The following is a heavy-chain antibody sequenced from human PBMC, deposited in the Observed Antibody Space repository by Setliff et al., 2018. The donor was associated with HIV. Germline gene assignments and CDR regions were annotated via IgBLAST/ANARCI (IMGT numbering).Heavy chain of an antibody. CDR2: IYTTGST. D-gene: IGHD3-22*01. Sequence: PSETLSLTCTVSGDSISNYYWSWVRQPPGKGLEWIGYIYTTGSTNYNPSLKSRVTMSVDTSKNQFSLRLTSVTAADTAVYYCARSLCYYDSCGYYYNYWGQGTLVTVSS. V-gene: IGHV4-4*09. CDR1: GDSISNYY. CDR3: ARSLCYYDSCGYYYNY. J-gene: IGHJ4*02.